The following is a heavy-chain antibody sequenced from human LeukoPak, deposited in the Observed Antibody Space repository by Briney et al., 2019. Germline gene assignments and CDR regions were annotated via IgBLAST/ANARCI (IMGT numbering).Heavy chain of an antibody. CDR1: GFTFSSYA. CDR3: ARGALVPAARYYYGMDV. V-gene: IGHV3-30*14. Sequence: GGSLRLSCAASGFTFSSYAMHWVRQAPGKGLEWVAVISYDGSNKYYADSVKGRFTVSRDNSKNTLHLQMHSLRAEDTAVSYCARGALVPAARYYYGMDVWGQGTTVTVSS. CDR2: ISYDGSNK. D-gene: IGHD2-2*01. J-gene: IGHJ6*02.